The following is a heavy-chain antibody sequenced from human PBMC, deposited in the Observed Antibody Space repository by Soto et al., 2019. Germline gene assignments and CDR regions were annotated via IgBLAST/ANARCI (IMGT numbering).Heavy chain of an antibody. D-gene: IGHD2-2*01. Sequence: SETLSLTCTVSGGSISSYYWSWIRQPPGKGLEWIGEINHSGSTNYNPSLKSRVTISVDTSKNQFSLKLSSVTAADTAVYYCARVPRYCSSTSCYGEAYYYYYMDVWGKGTTVTVSS. V-gene: IGHV4-34*01. CDR3: ARVPRYCSSTSCYGEAYYYYYMDV. J-gene: IGHJ6*03. CDR2: INHSGST. CDR1: GGSISSYY.